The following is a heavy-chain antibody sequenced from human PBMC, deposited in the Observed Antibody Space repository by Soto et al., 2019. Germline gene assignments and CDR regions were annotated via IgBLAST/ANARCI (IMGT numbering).Heavy chain of an antibody. CDR2: ISGSGGST. Sequence: GGSLRHSCAASGFTFSSYAMSWVRQAPGKGLEWVSAISGSGGSTYYADSVKGRFSISRDNSKNTLYLQMNSLRAEDTAIYYCAKSQWDDSSGYYSSQSYYYGMDVWGQGTTVTVSS. D-gene: IGHD3-22*01. V-gene: IGHV3-23*01. CDR1: GFTFSSYA. J-gene: IGHJ6*02. CDR3: AKSQWDDSSGYYSSQSYYYGMDV.